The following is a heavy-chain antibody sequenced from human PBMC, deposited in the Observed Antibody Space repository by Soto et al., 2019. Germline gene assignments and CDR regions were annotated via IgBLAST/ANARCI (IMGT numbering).Heavy chain of an antibody. J-gene: IGHJ4*02. D-gene: IGHD6-6*01. CDR2: ISWNDDK. Sequence: SGPTLVNPAQPLTLTCTFSGLSLSNSGVGVGWIRQPPGKALEWLAFISWNDDKRYSPSLQSRLTITKDTSKNQVVLTMTNMDPVDTAPYFCAHSYAPPLVPARPFDVWGQGTLVTVSS. CDR3: AHSYAPPLVPARPFDV. V-gene: IGHV2-5*01. CDR1: GLSLSNSGVG.